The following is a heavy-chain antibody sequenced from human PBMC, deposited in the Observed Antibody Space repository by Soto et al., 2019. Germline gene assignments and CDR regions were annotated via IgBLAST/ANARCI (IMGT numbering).Heavy chain of an antibody. J-gene: IGHJ6*02. Sequence: GASVKVSCKASGYTFTSYDINWVRQATGQGLEWMGWMNPNSGNTGYAQKFQGRVTMTRNTSISTAYMELSSLRSEDTAVYYCARAKRITMVRGAKTHYYGMDVWGQGTTVIVSS. CDR3: ARAKRITMVRGAKTHYYGMDV. CDR2: MNPNSGNT. V-gene: IGHV1-8*01. CDR1: GYTFTSYD. D-gene: IGHD3-10*01.